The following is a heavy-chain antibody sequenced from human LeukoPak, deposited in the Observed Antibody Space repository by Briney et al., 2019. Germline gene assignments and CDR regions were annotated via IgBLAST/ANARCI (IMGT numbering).Heavy chain of an antibody. Sequence: SETLSLTCTVSGGSISSSSYYWGWIRQPPGKGLEWIGTIYYSGSTYYNPSLKSRVTISVCTSKNQFSLKLSSVAAADTAVYYCARASPEWSKVYGMDVWGQGTTVTVSS. J-gene: IGHJ6*02. CDR1: GGSISSSSYY. CDR2: IYYSGST. CDR3: ARASPEWSKVYGMDV. D-gene: IGHD3-3*01. V-gene: IGHV4-39*07.